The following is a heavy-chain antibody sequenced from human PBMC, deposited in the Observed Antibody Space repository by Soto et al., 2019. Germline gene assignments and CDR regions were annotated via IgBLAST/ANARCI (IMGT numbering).Heavy chain of an antibody. V-gene: IGHV3-30-3*01. D-gene: IGHD6-19*01. Sequence: GGSLRLSCAASGFTFSSYAMHWVRQAPGKGLEWVAVISYDGSNKYYADSVKGRFTISRDNSKNTLYLQMNSLRAEDTAVYYCAREEVEQWLPRDGGGHYYYYGMDVWGQGTTVTVSS. CDR3: AREEVEQWLPRDGGGHYYYYGMDV. CDR2: ISYDGSNK. J-gene: IGHJ6*02. CDR1: GFTFSSYA.